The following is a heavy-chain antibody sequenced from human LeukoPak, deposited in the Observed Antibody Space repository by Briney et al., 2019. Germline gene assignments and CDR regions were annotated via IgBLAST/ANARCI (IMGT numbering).Heavy chain of an antibody. Sequence: SETLSLTCTVSGGSISRYYWSWIRQPPGKGLEYIGYIYTRGSTNYSPPLKSRVAISADTSKNQFSLKVTSVTAADTAMYYCARQKVGSSGNYFDSWGHGTLVSVSS. CDR2: IYTRGST. D-gene: IGHD1-26*01. V-gene: IGHV4-4*09. CDR1: GGSISRYY. J-gene: IGHJ4*01. CDR3: ARQKVGSSGNYFDS.